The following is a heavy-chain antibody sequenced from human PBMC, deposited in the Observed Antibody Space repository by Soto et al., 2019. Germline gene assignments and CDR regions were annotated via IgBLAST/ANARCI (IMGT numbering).Heavy chain of an antibody. Sequence: QVQLVQSGAEVKKPGSSVKVSCTASEGTFNFYTINWVRQAPGQGLEWVGRVNPIVGMSKYGQKFQGRVSITADKSTTTASMSLNSLKSEDTAIYYCATSYGSGSTHFDSWGQGTLVTVSS. V-gene: IGHV1-69*02. D-gene: IGHD3-10*01. CDR2: VNPIVGMS. CDR3: ATSYGSGSTHFDS. J-gene: IGHJ4*02. CDR1: EGTFNFYT.